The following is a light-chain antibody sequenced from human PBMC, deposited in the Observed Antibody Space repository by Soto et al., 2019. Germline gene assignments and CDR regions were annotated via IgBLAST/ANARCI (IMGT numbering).Light chain of an antibody. CDR2: DDD. J-gene: IGLJ1*01. CDR3: GSWDSSLSAYV. Sequence: QSVLTQPPSVSAAPGQEVTISCSGSSSNIGGNSVSWYQQLPGTAPKLLIYDDDKRPSGIPDRFSGSKSGTSATLGITGFQTGVEADYYCGSWDSSLSAYVFATGTKRTVL. V-gene: IGLV1-51*01. CDR1: SSNIGGNS.